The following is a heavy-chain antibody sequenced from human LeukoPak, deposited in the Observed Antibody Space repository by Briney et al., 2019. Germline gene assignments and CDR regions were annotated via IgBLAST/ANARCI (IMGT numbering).Heavy chain of an antibody. D-gene: IGHD5-18*01. CDR2: IYYSGST. Sequence: SETLSLTCTVSGGSIGSYYWSWIRQPPGKGLEWIGYIYYSGSTNYNPSLKSRVTISVDTSKNQFSLKLSSVTAADTAVYYCARSSEYSYGSAYFDYWGQGTLVTVSS. CDR1: GGSIGSYY. V-gene: IGHV4-59*01. J-gene: IGHJ4*02. CDR3: ARSSEYSYGSAYFDY.